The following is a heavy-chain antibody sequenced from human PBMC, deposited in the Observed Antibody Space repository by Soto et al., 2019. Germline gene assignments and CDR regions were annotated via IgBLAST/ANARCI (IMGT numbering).Heavy chain of an antibody. CDR3: ARLHCDSPNCVPLDP. CDR2: IYYSGST. J-gene: IGHJ5*02. V-gene: IGHV4-30-4*01. CDR1: GGSISSGDYY. Sequence: SETLSLTCTVSGGSISSGDYYWSWIRQPPGKGLERIGYIYYSGSTYYNPSLKSRVTISVDTSKNQFSLKLSSVTAADTAVYYCARLHCDSPNCVPLDPWGQGTLVTVSS. D-gene: IGHD2-2*01.